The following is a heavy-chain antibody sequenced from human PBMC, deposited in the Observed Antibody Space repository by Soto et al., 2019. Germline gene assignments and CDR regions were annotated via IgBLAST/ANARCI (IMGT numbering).Heavy chain of an antibody. V-gene: IGHV4-30-2*03. Sequence: PSETLSLTCTVSGGSISSGDYSWSWIRQPPGKGLEWIGSVYYSGSTYYNPSLKSRVTISVDTSKNQFSLKLSSVTAADTAVYYCAGALELWLPPHPPFDYWGQGTLVTVSS. J-gene: IGHJ4*02. CDR1: GGSISSGDYS. CDR3: AGALELWLPPHPPFDY. CDR2: VYYSGST. D-gene: IGHD5-18*01.